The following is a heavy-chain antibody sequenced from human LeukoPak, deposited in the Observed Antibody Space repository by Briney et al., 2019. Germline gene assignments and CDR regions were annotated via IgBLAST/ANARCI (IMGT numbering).Heavy chain of an antibody. CDR1: GFPFNTYT. V-gene: IGHV3-21*01. CDR2: ITSTSNYI. D-gene: IGHD1-26*01. Sequence: GGSLRLSCAASGFPFNTYTMNWVRQVPGKGLEWVSSITSTSNYINYADSVKGRFTISRDNAKNSLYLQMNSLRAEDTAVYFCVRVFRNSGSYFDYWGQGTLVSVAS. CDR3: VRVFRNSGSYFDY. J-gene: IGHJ4*02.